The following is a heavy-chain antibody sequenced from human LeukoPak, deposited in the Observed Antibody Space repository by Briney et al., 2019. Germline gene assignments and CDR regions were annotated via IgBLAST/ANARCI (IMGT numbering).Heavy chain of an antibody. J-gene: IGHJ4*02. CDR3: AKDPPFGYYDSSGYYPGYY. D-gene: IGHD3-22*01. V-gene: IGHV3-23*01. CDR2: ISGSGGST. CDR1: GFTFSSYA. Sequence: PGGSLRLSCAASGFTFSSYAMSWVRQAPGKGLEWVSAISGSGGSTYYADSVKGRFTISRDNSKNTLYLQMNSLRAEDTAVYYCAKDPPFGYYDSSGYYPGYYRGQGTLVTVSS.